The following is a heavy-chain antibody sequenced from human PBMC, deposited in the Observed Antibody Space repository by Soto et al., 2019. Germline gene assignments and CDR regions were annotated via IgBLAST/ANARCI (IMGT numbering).Heavy chain of an antibody. V-gene: IGHV3-7*01. J-gene: IGHJ6*04. Sequence: EVQLVESGGGLVQPGGSLRLSCAASGFTFRSYWMFWVRQAPGKGLEWVANIKEDGREKYYVDSVKGRFTISRDNAKNSRYIEMNSLGAEDTDVYYCARDRGGRSGKDVWGKGTTVTVSS. CDR1: GFTFRSYW. CDR2: IKEDGREK. CDR3: ARDRGGRSGKDV. D-gene: IGHD1-1*01.